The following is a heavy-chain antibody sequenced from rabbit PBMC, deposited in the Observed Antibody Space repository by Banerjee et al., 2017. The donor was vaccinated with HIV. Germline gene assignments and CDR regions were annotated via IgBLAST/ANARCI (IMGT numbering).Heavy chain of an antibody. J-gene: IGHJ4*01. CDR3: ARGYGSSTGYYYLTL. V-gene: IGHV1S45*01. Sequence: QQQLVESGGGLVKPGASLTLTCTASGFTLSSSYWMCWVRRAPGKGLEWIACIDAGSSGTAYYANWAKGRFTISKTSSTTVTLQMTSLTAADTATYFCARGYGSSTGYYYLTLWGQGTLVTVS. CDR2: IDAGSSGTA. D-gene: IGHD1-1*01. CDR1: GFTLSSSYW.